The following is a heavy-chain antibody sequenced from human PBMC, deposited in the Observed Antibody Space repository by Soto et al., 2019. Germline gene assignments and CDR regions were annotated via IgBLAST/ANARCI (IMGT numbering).Heavy chain of an antibody. D-gene: IGHD2-2*01. V-gene: IGHV3-30-3*01. CDR3: ARQAIGDRKYHYRFLDV. J-gene: IGHJ6*02. Sequence: PGGSLRLSCAASGFSFSDYAMHWVRQSPGKGLEWVTLISYDGSSTYFAASVKGRFTISRDNSKNTLFLEMNSLRAEDTALYHCARQAIGDRKYHYRFLDVCGRGTTVTVYS. CDR2: ISYDGSST. CDR1: GFSFSDYA.